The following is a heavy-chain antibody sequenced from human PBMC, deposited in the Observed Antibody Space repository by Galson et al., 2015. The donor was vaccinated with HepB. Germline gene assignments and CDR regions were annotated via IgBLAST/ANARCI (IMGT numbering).Heavy chain of an antibody. J-gene: IGHJ5*02. CDR2: IDPSDSYT. CDR1: GYSFTSYW. Sequence: QSGAEVKKPGESLRISCKGSGYSFTSYWISWVRQMPGRGLEWMGRIDPSDSYTNYSPSFQGHVTISADKSISTAYLQWSSLKASDTAMYYCARWGNSYGYEGWFDPWGQGTLVTVSS. V-gene: IGHV5-10-1*01. CDR3: ARWGNSYGYEGWFDP. D-gene: IGHD5-18*01.